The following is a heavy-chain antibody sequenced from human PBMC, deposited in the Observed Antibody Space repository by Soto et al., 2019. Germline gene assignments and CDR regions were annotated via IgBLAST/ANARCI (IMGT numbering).Heavy chain of an antibody. CDR2: VIPIFQTP. J-gene: IGHJ4*02. D-gene: IGHD3-10*01. CDR1: GGSFSDYT. V-gene: IGHV1-69*01. CDR3: ARVSRGPIDN. Sequence: QAQLVQSGAEVKKPGSSVKVSCTASGGSFSDYTINWVRQAPGQGLEWMGGVIPIFQTPTYAQNFQGRVTITADESTSTAYMELNSLTSGDTAVYYCARVSRGPIDNWGQGTLVTVSS.